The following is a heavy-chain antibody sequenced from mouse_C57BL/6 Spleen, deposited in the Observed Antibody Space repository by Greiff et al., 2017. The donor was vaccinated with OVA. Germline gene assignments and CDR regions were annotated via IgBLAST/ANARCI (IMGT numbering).Heavy chain of an antibody. CDR2: INPSSGYT. CDR3: ARYLITTVVALYAMDY. CDR1: GYTFTSYT. Sequence: QVQLQQSGAELARPGASVKMSCKASGYTFTSYTMHWVKQRPGQGLEWIGYINPSSGYTKYNQKFKDKATLTADKSSSTAYMQLSSLTSEDSAVYYCARYLITTVVALYAMDYWGQGTSVTVSS. V-gene: IGHV1-4*01. D-gene: IGHD1-1*01. J-gene: IGHJ4*01.